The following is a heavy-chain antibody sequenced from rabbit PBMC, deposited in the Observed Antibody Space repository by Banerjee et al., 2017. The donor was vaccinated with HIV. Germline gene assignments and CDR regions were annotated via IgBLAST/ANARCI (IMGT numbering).Heavy chain of an antibody. CDR2: IYADGSGYT. D-gene: IGHD6-1*01. CDR1: GIDFSSYYY. J-gene: IGHJ4*01. V-gene: IGHV1S45*01. Sequence: QQQLEESGGGLVKPGGTLTLTCKASGIDFSSYYYMCWVRQAPGKGLEWIACIYADGSGYTYYASWAKGRFTISKTSSTTVTLQMTSLTAADTATYFCARSSAGNGGYAYYFNLWGQGTLVTVS. CDR3: ARSSAGNGGYAYYFNL.